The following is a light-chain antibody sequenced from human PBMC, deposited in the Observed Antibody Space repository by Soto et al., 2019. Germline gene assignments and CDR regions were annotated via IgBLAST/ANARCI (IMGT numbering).Light chain of an antibody. CDR3: TSYAGAHIV. Sequence: QSVLTQPPSPSGAPGRSVPISRPGNSRDVGGYKTVSWYQQNPGKAPKLMTYDVSKRPSGVPDRSSGSKSANTASLTVSGLQAEDEADYYCTSYAGAHIVFGPGTKVTVL. V-gene: IGLV2-8*01. CDR1: SRDVGGYKT. CDR2: DVS. J-gene: IGLJ1*01.